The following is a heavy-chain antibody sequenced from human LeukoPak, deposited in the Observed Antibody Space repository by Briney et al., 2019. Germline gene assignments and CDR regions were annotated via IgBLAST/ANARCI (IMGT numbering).Heavy chain of an antibody. CDR2: IRYDGSNK. CDR3: AKLDCSGGRCYSEVDY. V-gene: IGHV3-30*02. Sequence: GGSLRLSCAASGFSFSNYGMHWVRQAPGKGLEWVTFIRYDGSNKYYADSVKGRFTISRDNSKKTLYLQMNSLRAEDTAVYYCAKLDCSGGRCYSEVDYWGQGTLVTVSS. J-gene: IGHJ4*02. CDR1: GFSFSNYG. D-gene: IGHD2-15*01.